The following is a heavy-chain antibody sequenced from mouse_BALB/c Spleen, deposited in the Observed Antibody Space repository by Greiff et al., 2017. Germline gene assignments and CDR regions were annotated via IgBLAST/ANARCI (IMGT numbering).Heavy chain of an antibody. Sequence: QVQLQQSGPELVKPGASVRISCKASGYTFTSYYIHWVKQRPGQGLEWIGWIYPGNVNTKYNEKFKGKATLTADKSSSTAYMQLSSLTSEDSAVYFCARWGLLRGYYYAMDYWGQGTSVTVSS. J-gene: IGHJ4*01. D-gene: IGHD1-1*01. CDR1: GYTFTSYY. CDR2: IYPGNVNT. V-gene: IGHV1S56*01. CDR3: ARWGLLRGYYYAMDY.